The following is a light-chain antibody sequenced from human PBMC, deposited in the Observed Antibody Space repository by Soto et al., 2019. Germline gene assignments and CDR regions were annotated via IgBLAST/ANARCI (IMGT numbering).Light chain of an antibody. J-gene: IGLJ2*01. V-gene: IGLV1-40*01. Sequence: QSVLTQPPSMSGAPGQRVTISCTGSSSNIGAGYDVHWYQQLPGTAPKLLIYGNSNRPSGVPDRFSGSKSGTSASLAITGLQAEDEADYYCQSYDSSLSGSVVFGGVTKVTVL. CDR3: QSYDSSLSGSVV. CDR2: GNS. CDR1: SSNIGAGYD.